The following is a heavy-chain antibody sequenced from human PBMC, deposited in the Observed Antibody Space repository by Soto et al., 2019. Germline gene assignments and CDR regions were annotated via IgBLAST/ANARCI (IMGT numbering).Heavy chain of an antibody. Sequence: QVQLVQSGAEVKKPGASVKVSCKAPRYIFTAYCMHWVRQAPGQGLEWMGWINPNNGATHYGLSFQGRVTMTRDTSIRTAYMELSSLRSDDTAVYYCASHDPGARFDPWGQGTLVIVSS. CDR1: RYIFTAYC. J-gene: IGHJ5*02. V-gene: IGHV1-2*02. D-gene: IGHD1-1*01. CDR2: INPNNGAT. CDR3: ASHDPGARFDP.